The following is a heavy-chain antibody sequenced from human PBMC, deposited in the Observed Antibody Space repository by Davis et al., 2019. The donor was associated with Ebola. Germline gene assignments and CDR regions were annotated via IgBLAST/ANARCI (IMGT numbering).Heavy chain of an antibody. CDR2: INPNSGGT. J-gene: IGHJ5*02. CDR3: ARSIKMVQAYNWFAP. V-gene: IGHV1-2*04. D-gene: IGHD3-10*01. Sequence: AASVPVSCKASGYTFTGHHMHWVRQAPGQGLEWMGWINPNSGGTNYAQKFQGWVTMTRDTSISTAYMELRSLRSDDTAVYYCARSIKMVQAYNWFAPWGQGTLVTVSS. CDR1: GYTFTGHH.